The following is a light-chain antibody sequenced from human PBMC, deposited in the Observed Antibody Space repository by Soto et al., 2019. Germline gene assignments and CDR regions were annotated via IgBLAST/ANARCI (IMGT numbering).Light chain of an antibody. V-gene: IGLV1-40*01. J-gene: IGLJ1*01. CDR2: GNS. Sequence: QSVLTQPPSVSGAPRQRVTIYCTGSSSNIGAGYDVHWYQQLPGTAPKLLIYGNSNRPSGVPDRFSGSKSGTSASLAITGLQVEDEADYYCQSYDSSLSGHYVFGTG. CDR1: SSNIGAGYD. CDR3: QSYDSSLSGHYV.